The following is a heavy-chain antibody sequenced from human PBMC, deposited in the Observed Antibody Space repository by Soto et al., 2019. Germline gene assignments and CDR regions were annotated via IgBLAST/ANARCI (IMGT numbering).Heavy chain of an antibody. CDR3: ARAEYSSSWYPPGWFDP. D-gene: IGHD6-13*01. CDR2: ISSSSSYT. J-gene: IGHJ5*02. CDR1: GFTFSDYY. Sequence: GGSLRLSCAASGFTFSDYYMSWIRQAPGKGLEWVSYISSSSSYTNYADSVKGRFTISRDNAKNSLYLQMNSLRAEDTAVYYCARAEYSSSWYPPGWFDPWGQGTLVTVSS. V-gene: IGHV3-11*05.